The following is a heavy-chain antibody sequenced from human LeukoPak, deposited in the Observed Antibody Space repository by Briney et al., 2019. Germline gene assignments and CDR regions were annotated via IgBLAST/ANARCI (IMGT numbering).Heavy chain of an antibody. J-gene: IGHJ4*02. V-gene: IGHV3-74*01. Sequence: GGSLRLSCAASGFTFSSYWMHWVRQAPGKGLVWVSRINSDGSRTTYADSVKGRFTISRDNAKNTLCLQMNSLRAEDTAVYYCVVWELGWGQGTLVTVSS. CDR1: GFTFSSYW. CDR2: INSDGSRT. D-gene: IGHD1-26*01. CDR3: VVWELG.